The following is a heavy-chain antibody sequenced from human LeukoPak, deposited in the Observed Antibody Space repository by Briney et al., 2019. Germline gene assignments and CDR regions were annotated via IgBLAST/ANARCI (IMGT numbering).Heavy chain of an antibody. Sequence: SVKVSCKASGGTFSNYAISWVRQAPGQGLEWMGGIIPIFDTPNFAQKLQGRVTMTADTPTSTAYMELRSLRSDDTAVYYCARLNTYYYGSGVGFDYWGQGTLVTVSS. CDR3: ARLNTYYYGSGVGFDY. D-gene: IGHD3-10*01. CDR1: GGTFSNYA. CDR2: IIPIFDTP. V-gene: IGHV1-69*06. J-gene: IGHJ4*02.